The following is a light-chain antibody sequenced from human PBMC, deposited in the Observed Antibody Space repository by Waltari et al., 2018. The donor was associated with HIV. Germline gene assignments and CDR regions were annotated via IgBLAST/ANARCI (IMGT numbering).Light chain of an antibody. Sequence: DIKMTQSPSSLSAAVGDRVTITCQASQDINKYLNWYQQRLGKAPKLLIYDASNLQTGVPSRFSGAGSGTDFSFNISSLQPEDFATYYCQQYEKLPLTFGEGTRVEIQ. V-gene: IGKV1-33*01. CDR2: DAS. CDR1: QDINKY. J-gene: IGKJ4*01. CDR3: QQYEKLPLT.